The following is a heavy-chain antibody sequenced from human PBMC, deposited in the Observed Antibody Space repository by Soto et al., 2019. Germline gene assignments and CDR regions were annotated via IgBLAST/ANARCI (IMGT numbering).Heavy chain of an antibody. V-gene: IGHV1-69*08. D-gene: IGHD3-3*01. Sequence: QVQLVQSGAEVRKPGSSVKVSCKAPGGTFSTYIISWVRQAPGQGLEWMGRIIPIPDITNYAQKVQGRVTVTADRSTSTAYMELTSLKSEDTAVYYCARDRITTRVDAFDLWGQGTMVTVSS. CDR3: ARDRITTRVDAFDL. CDR2: IIPIPDIT. J-gene: IGHJ3*01. CDR1: GGTFSTYI.